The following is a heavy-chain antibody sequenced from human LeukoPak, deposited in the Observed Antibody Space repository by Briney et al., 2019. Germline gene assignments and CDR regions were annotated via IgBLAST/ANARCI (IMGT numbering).Heavy chain of an antibody. CDR3: ARSYDSSGYYYYGMDV. J-gene: IGHJ6*02. CDR1: GGSISRYY. D-gene: IGHD3-22*01. CDR2: IYYSGST. Sequence: SETLSLTCTGSGGSISRYYWSWIRQPPGKGLEWIGYIYYSGSTSYNPSLKSRVTISLDTSKNQFSLTLSSVTAADTAVYHCARSYDSSGYYYYGMDVWGQGTTVTVSS. V-gene: IGHV4-59*01.